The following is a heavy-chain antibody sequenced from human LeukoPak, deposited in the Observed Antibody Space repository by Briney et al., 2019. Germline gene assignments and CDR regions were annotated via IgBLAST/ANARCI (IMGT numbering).Heavy chain of an antibody. CDR3: ANLARPLDY. Sequence: GGSLRLSCAASGFTFSSYAMSWVRQAPGKGLEWVSAISGSGGSTYYVDSVKGRFTISRDNSKNTLYLQMNSLKPEDTAVYYCANLARPLDYWGQGALVTVSS. V-gene: IGHV3-23*01. CDR1: GFTFSSYA. J-gene: IGHJ4*02. D-gene: IGHD6-6*01. CDR2: ISGSGGST.